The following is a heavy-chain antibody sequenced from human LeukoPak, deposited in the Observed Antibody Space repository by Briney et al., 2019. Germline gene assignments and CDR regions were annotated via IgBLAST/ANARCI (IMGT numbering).Heavy chain of an antibody. Sequence: SVKVSCKASGGTFSTYVISWVRQAPGQGLEWMGGIIPVFGTANYAEKFQDRVTITADKSTSTAYIELSSLRSEDTAMYYCARDRAPFAILLDVSCDYWGQGTLVTVSS. CDR2: IIPVFGTA. CDR3: ARDRAPFAILLDVSCDY. V-gene: IGHV1-69*06. J-gene: IGHJ4*02. CDR1: GGTFSTYV. D-gene: IGHD3-3*01.